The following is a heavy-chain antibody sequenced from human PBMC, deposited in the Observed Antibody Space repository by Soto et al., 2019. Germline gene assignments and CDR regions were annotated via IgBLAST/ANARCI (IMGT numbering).Heavy chain of an antibody. CDR1: GGSFSGYY. D-gene: IGHD6-13*01. CDR3: AREPPAAGENWFDP. J-gene: IGHJ5*02. CDR2: IYYSGST. V-gene: IGHV4-59*01. Sequence: PSETLSLTCAVYGGSFSGYYWNWIRQPPGKGLEWIGYIYYSGSTNYNPSLKSRVTISIDTSKNQFSLKLSSVTAADTAVYYCAREPPAAGENWFDPWGQGTLVTVSS.